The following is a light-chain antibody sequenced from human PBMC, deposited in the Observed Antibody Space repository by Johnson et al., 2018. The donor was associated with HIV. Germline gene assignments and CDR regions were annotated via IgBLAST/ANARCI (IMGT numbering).Light chain of an antibody. V-gene: IGLV1-51*02. J-gene: IGLJ1*01. CDR3: GTWDGCLSAYV. CDR1: SSNIGNNY. CDR2: ENN. Sequence: QSVLTQPPSVSAAPGQKVTISCSGSSSNIGNNYVSWYQQLPGTAPKLLIYENNKRPSGIPDRFSGSKSGTSATLGITGLQTGDEADCYCGTWDGCLSAYVFGTGTKVTVL.